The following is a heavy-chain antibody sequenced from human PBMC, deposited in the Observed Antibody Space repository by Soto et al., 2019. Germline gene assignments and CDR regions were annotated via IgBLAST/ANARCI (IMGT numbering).Heavy chain of an antibody. D-gene: IGHD3-3*01. CDR3: ARDHAEHREGKSYYAGMDV. CDR1: GGSIRSENYY. V-gene: IGHV4-31*03. J-gene: IGHJ6*02. Sequence: QVQLQESGPGLVKASQTLSLTCTVSGGSIRSENYYWNWIRQGPGKGLEWIGYISYTGTTASNPSHQSRVSKSWDSTQNHFSQRVNSVTAADAAIYYWARDHAEHREGKSYYAGMDVWGHGTPVTVSS. CDR2: ISYTGTT.